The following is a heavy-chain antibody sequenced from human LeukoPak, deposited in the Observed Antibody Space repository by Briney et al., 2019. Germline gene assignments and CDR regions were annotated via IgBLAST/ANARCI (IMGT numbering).Heavy chain of an antibody. J-gene: IGHJ6*02. Sequence: ASVKVSCKASGYTFTSYDINWVRPATGQGLEWMGWMNPNSGNTGYAQKFQGRVTMTRNTSISTAYMELSSLRTWNTAVYYCARGPPRKECWSGYYIVVYYYYGMDACGPGTTVTVSS. V-gene: IGHV1-8*01. CDR1: GYTFTSYD. CDR2: MNPNSGNT. D-gene: IGHD3-3*01. CDR3: ARGPPRKECWSGYYIVVYYYYGMDA.